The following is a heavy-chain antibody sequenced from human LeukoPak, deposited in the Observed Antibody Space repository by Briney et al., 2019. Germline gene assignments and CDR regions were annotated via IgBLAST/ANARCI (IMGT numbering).Heavy chain of an antibody. Sequence: ASVKVSCKASGGTFSSYAISWVRQAPGQGLEWMGRIIPILGIANYAQKFQGRVTITADKSTSTAYMELSSLRSEDTAVYYCARTTTVTMLDYYGVDVWGQGTTVTVSS. CDR1: GGTFSSYA. V-gene: IGHV1-69*04. CDR2: IIPILGIA. J-gene: IGHJ6*02. D-gene: IGHD4-17*01. CDR3: ARTTTVTMLDYYGVDV.